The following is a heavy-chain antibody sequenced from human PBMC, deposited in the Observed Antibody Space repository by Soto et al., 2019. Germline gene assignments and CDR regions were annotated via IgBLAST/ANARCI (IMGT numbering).Heavy chain of an antibody. CDR1: GGTFSSYA. Sequence: GASVKVSCKASGGTFSSYAISWVRQAPGQGLEWMGGIIPIFGTANHAQKFQGRVTITADESTSTAYMELSSLRSEDTAVYYCAREDCTNGVCYKDPNTCPPDYYYYGMDVWGQGTTATVSS. CDR2: IIPIFGTA. J-gene: IGHJ6*02. CDR3: AREDCTNGVCYKDPNTCPPDYYYYGMDV. V-gene: IGHV1-69*13. D-gene: IGHD2-8*01.